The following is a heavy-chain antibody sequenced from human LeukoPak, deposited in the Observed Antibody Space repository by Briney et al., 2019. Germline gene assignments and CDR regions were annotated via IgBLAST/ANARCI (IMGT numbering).Heavy chain of an antibody. V-gene: IGHV5-51*01. CDR3: ARHDKGYSGYVTLDY. CDR2: INPGYYDI. J-gene: IGHJ4*02. D-gene: IGHD5-12*01. Sequence: GESLKISFKGSGYGFTSYWIGWARQMPGKGVEWMGIINPGYYDIRYSASFQAQVTISADKSISTAYLQWSSLKASDTAIYYCARHDKGYSGYVTLDYWGQGTLVTVSS. CDR1: GYGFTSYW.